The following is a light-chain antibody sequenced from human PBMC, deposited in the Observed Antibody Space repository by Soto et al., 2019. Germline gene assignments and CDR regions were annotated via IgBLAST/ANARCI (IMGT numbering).Light chain of an antibody. Sequence: EIVMTQSPVTLSVSPGERATLSCRASQSVSGNLAWYQQKPGQAPRLLIYGASTRATGIPARFSGSGSGTDFHLNISSLQSEDFAVYYGQQYKKWPLTFGGGTKVEIK. J-gene: IGKJ4*01. CDR3: QQYKKWPLT. CDR1: QSVSGN. CDR2: GAS. V-gene: IGKV3-15*01.